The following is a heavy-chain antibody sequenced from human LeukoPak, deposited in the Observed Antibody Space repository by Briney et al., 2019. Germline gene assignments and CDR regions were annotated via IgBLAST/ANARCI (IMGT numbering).Heavy chain of an antibody. D-gene: IGHD3-10*01. CDR3: AKDRLGGSGSYDY. J-gene: IGHJ4*02. V-gene: IGHV3-33*06. CDR1: GFTFSSYG. Sequence: GRSLRLSCAASGFTFSSYGMHWVRQAPGKGLEWVAVIWYDGSNKYYADSVKGRFTISRDNSKNTLYLQMNSLRAEDTAVYYCAKDRLGGSGSYDYWGQGTLVTVSS. CDR2: IWYDGSNK.